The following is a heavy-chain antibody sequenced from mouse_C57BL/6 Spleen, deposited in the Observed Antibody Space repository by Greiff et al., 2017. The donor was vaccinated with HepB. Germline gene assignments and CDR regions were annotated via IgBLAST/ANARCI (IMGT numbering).Heavy chain of an antibody. Sequence: EVQLVESGEGLVKPGGSLKLSCAASGFTFSSYAMSWVRQTPEKRLEWVAYISSGGDYIYYADTVKGRFTISRDNARNTLYLQMSSLKSEDTAMYYCTNLYYDYLWFAYWGQGTLVTVSA. CDR3: TNLYYDYLWFAY. CDR2: ISSGGDYI. V-gene: IGHV5-9-1*02. D-gene: IGHD2-4*01. J-gene: IGHJ3*01. CDR1: GFTFSSYA.